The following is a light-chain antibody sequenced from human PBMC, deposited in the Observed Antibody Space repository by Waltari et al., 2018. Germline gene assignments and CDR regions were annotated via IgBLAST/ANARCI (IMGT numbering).Light chain of an antibody. CDR3: QQRTSWPRT. CDR2: DAS. CDR1: QSISIY. J-gene: IGKJ1*01. Sequence: EIVLTQSPATMALYPGDGAALSCRASQSISIYLAWYQQKPGQAPRLLMYDASYRANGIPARFSGSGSGTDFTLSISSLEPEDFAVYYCQQRTSWPRTFGPGTKVEIK. V-gene: IGKV3-11*01.